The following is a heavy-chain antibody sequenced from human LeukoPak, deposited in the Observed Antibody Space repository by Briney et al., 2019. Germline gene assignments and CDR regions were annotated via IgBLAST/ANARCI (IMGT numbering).Heavy chain of an antibody. J-gene: IGHJ5*02. Sequence: SVKVSCKASGGTFSSYAISWVRQAPGQGLEWMGRIIPILGIANYAQKFQGRVTITADKSTSTAYMELSSLRSEDTAVYYCARNIVVPAATIWFDPWGQGTLVTVSS. V-gene: IGHV1-69*04. CDR1: GGTFSSYA. D-gene: IGHD2-2*01. CDR3: ARNIVVPAATIWFDP. CDR2: IIPILGIA.